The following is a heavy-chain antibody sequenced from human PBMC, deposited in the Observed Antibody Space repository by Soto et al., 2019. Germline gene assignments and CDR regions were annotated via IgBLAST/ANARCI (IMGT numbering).Heavy chain of an antibody. CDR1: GFTFSSYW. Sequence: PGGSLRLSCAASGFTFSSYWMSWARQAPGKGLEWVANIKQDGSAKYYVDSVKGRFTISRDNAKNSLYLQMNSLRAEDTAVYYCARVYYYDSSGYNPYRMDVWGQGTTVTVSS. CDR3: ARVYYYDSSGYNPYRMDV. J-gene: IGHJ6*02. CDR2: IKQDGSAK. V-gene: IGHV3-7*03. D-gene: IGHD3-22*01.